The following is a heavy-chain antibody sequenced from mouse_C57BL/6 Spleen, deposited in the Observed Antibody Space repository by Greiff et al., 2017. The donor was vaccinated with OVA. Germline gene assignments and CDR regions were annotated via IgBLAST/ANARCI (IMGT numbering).Heavy chain of an antibody. J-gene: IGHJ2*01. V-gene: IGHV5-17*01. CDR1: GFTFSDYG. CDR2: ISSGSSTI. CDR3: ARPLWDALFDY. D-gene: IGHD4-1*01. Sequence: EVKLQESGGGLVKPGGSLKLSCAASGFTFSDYGMHWVRQAPEKGLEWVAYISSGSSTIYYADTVKGRFTISRDNAKNTLFLQMTSLRSEDTAMYYCARPLWDALFDYWGQGTTLTVSS.